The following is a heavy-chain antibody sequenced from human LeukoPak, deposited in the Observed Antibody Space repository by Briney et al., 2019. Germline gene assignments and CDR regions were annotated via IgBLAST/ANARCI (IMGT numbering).Heavy chain of an antibody. V-gene: IGHV4-34*01. CDR1: GGSFSGYY. CDR2: INHSGST. Sequence: SETPSLTCAVYGGSFSGYYWSWIRQPPGKGLEWIGEINHSGSTNYNPSLKSRVTISVDTSKNQFSLKLSSVTAADTAVYYCARVKGRLSWFDPWGQGTLSTVSS. J-gene: IGHJ5*02. CDR3: ARVKGRLSWFDP.